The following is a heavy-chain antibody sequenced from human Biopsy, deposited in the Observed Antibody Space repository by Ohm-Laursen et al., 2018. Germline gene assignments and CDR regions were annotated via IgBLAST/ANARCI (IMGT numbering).Heavy chain of an antibody. CDR3: ARVTLPLYLDY. J-gene: IGHJ4*02. CDR2: ISGYNGNT. D-gene: IGHD5/OR15-5a*01. Sequence: GASVKVSCKASGYSFTSYGISWVRQAPGEGLEWTGRISGYNGNTNYAQKFQGRVTMTADTSTSTVYMEVRGLRSDDTAVYYCARVTLPLYLDYWGQGTRVSDSS. V-gene: IGHV1-18*01. CDR1: GYSFTSYG.